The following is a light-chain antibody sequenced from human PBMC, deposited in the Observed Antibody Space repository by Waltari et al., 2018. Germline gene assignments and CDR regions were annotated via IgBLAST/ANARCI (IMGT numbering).Light chain of an antibody. J-gene: IGKJ4*01. CDR2: LAS. CDR1: QSLLHNNGNTY. V-gene: IGKV2-28*01. CDR3: KQALQNPLA. Sequence: DIVMTQSSLSLLVTPGGPASISCRSSQSLLHNNGNTYLHWYLQKPGQSPQLLIYLASTRASGVPDRFSGSGSGTDFTLKISRVEAEDVGVYYCKQALQNPLAFGGGTKVEI.